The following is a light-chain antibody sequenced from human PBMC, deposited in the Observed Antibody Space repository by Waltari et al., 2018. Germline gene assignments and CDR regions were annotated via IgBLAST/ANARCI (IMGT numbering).Light chain of an antibody. CDR3: QETYSSPPST. J-gene: IGKJ1*01. CDR2: SAA. V-gene: IGKV1-39*01. Sequence: DIQVTQSPSSLSAAVGDRVSITCRASQSIGNYLNWYQQKPGKAPTLLIYSAASLQSGVPSRFSGSGSGTDFTLTITSLQPEDFAIYYCQETYSSPPSTFGQGTKVESK. CDR1: QSIGNY.